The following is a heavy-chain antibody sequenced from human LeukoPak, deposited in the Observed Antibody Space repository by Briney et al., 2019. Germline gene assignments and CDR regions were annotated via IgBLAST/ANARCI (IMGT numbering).Heavy chain of an antibody. V-gene: IGHV3-7*01. D-gene: IGHD2-2*01. CDR1: GFPFSDHW. CDR3: ARSLSSPVTNY. Sequence: GGSLRLSCAASGFPFSDHWMNWVRQAPGKGLEWVANMNLDGSETYYVDSVKGRFTISRDNAKSTLYLQLDSLRVEDTAMYYCARSLSSPVTNYWGQGVLVTVSS. J-gene: IGHJ4*02. CDR2: MNLDGSET.